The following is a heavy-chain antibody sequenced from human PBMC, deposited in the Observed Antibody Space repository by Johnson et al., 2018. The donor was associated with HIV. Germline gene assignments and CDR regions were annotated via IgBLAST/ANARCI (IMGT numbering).Heavy chain of an antibody. J-gene: IGHJ3*02. CDR1: GFTFSSYW. CDR3: NTHKEYQQFWGSSGWYESVAFAI. V-gene: IGHV3-15*01. CDR2: IKSKNDGGTT. Sequence: VQLVESGGGLVQPGGSLRLSCAASGFTFSSYWMHWVRQAPGKGLEWVGRIKSKNDGGTTDYAAPVKGRFTISRDDSKNTLYLQMTSLKTEDTAVYYCNTHKEYQQFWGSSGWYESVAFAIWGQGTMVTVSS. D-gene: IGHD6-19*01.